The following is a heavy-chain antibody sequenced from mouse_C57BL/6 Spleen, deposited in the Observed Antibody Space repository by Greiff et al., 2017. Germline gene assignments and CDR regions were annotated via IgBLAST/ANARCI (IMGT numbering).Heavy chain of an antibody. CDR3: ARAGTGTFFDD. CDR1: GYTFTSYW. V-gene: IGHV1-61*01. J-gene: IGHJ2*01. Sequence: QVQLQQPGAELVRPGSSVKLSCKASGYTFTSYWMDWVKQRPGQGLEWIGNIYPSDSETHYTQKFKDKATLTVDKSSSTAYMQLSSLTSEDSAVYYCARAGTGTFFDDWGQGTTLTVSS. CDR2: IYPSDSET. D-gene: IGHD4-1*01.